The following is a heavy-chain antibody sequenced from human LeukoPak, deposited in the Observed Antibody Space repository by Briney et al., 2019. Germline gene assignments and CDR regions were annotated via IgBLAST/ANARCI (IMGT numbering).Heavy chain of an antibody. D-gene: IGHD3-22*01. Sequence: PGGSLRLSCAASGFTFSSYSMNWVRQAPGKGLEWVSSISSSSSYIYYADSVKGRFTISRDNSKNTLYLQMNSLRAEDTAVYYCARDGIDYYDSSGYPPPPYWGQGTLVTVSS. V-gene: IGHV3-21*01. CDR2: ISSSSSYI. CDR1: GFTFSSYS. J-gene: IGHJ4*02. CDR3: ARDGIDYYDSSGYPPPPY.